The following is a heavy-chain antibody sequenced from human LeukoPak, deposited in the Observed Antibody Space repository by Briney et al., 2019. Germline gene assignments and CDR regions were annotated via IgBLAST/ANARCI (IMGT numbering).Heavy chain of an antibody. J-gene: IGHJ4*02. CDR3: ARRLGYCSSTSCHFDY. CDR1: GGSISSGGYY. Sequence: PSETLSLTCTVSGGSISSGGYYWSWIRQPPGKGLEWIGYIYHSGSTYYNPSLKSRVTISVDRSKNQFSLKLSSVTAADTAVYYCARRLGYCSSTSCHFDYWGQGTLVTVSS. V-gene: IGHV4-30-2*01. CDR2: IYHSGST. D-gene: IGHD2-2*01.